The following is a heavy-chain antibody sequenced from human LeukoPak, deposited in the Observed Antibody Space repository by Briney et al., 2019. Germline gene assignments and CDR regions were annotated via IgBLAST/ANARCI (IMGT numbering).Heavy chain of an antibody. V-gene: IGHV4-39*01. CDR1: GGSISSSSYY. D-gene: IGHD1-26*01. J-gene: IGHJ4*02. CDR3: ARGPIIVGATFDY. Sequence: QPSETLSLTCTVSGGSISSSSYYWGWIRQPPGKGLEWIGSIYYSGSTYYNPSLKSRVTISVDTSKNQFSLKLSSVTAADTAVYYCARGPIIVGATFDYWGQGTLVTVSS. CDR2: IYYSGST.